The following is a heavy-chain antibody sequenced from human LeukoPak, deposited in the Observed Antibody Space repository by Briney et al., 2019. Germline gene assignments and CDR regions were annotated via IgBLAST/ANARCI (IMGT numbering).Heavy chain of an antibody. V-gene: IGHV3-30*03. D-gene: IGHD1-7*01. J-gene: IGHJ4*02. Sequence: GGSLRLSCAASGFTFSSYGMHWVRQAPGKGLEWVAVISYDGSNKYYADSVKGRFTISRDNSKNTLYLQMNSLRAEDTAVYYCARGKELELRGPFDYWGQGTLVTVSS. CDR2: ISYDGSNK. CDR1: GFTFSSYG. CDR3: ARGKELELRGPFDY.